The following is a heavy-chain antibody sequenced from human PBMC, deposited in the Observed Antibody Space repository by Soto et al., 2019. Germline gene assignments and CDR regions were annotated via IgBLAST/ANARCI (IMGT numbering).Heavy chain of an antibody. CDR1: GFTFSSDA. J-gene: IGHJ4*02. CDR3: AKVPLPRVIVVVPASDY. V-gene: IGHV3-23*01. D-gene: IGHD2-2*01. Sequence: PAVSMRLSCPVSGFTFSSDAMSWVRQAQGKGQEGVSAISGSGGSTYYADSVKGRFTISRDNSKNTLYLQMNSLRAEDTAVYYCAKVPLPRVIVVVPASDYWGQGTLVTVSS. CDR2: ISGSGGST.